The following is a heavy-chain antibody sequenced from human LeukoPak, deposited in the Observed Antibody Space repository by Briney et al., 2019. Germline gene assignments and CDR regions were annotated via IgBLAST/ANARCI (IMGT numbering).Heavy chain of an antibody. CDR1: GFTFSDYY. V-gene: IGHV3-11*04. J-gene: IGHJ4*02. CDR2: ISSSSSTI. D-gene: IGHD5-12*01. CDR3: ARSGGYGWDY. Sequence: GGSLRLSCAASGFTFSDYYMNWVRQAPGKGLEWVSYISSSSSTIYYADSVRGRFTISRDNAKNSLYLQMNSLRAEDTAVYYCARSGGYGWDYWGQGAVVTVSS.